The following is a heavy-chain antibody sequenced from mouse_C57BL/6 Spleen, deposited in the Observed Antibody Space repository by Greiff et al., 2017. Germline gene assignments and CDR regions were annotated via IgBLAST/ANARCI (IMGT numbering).Heavy chain of an antibody. J-gene: IGHJ1*03. CDR2: IDPSDSYT. CDR1: GYTFTSYW. Sequence: VQLQQPGAELVMPGASVKLSCKASGYTFTSYWMHWVKQRPGQGLEWIGEIDPSDSYTNYHQKFKGKSTLTVDKSYSTAYMQLSSLTAADSAVYYCARTCEGYYVYCYIDVWGTGTTVTVSS. V-gene: IGHV1-69*01. D-gene: IGHD2-3*01. CDR3: ARTCEGYYVYCYIDV.